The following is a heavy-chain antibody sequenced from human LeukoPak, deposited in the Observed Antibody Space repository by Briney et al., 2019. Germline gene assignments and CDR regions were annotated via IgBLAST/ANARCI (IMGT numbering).Heavy chain of an antibody. CDR3: AKDWASTTVITSAEYLQH. J-gene: IGHJ1*01. D-gene: IGHD4-23*01. CDR1: VFIFSNYA. CDR2: ISGSAGST. V-gene: IGHV3-23*01. Sequence: GGSLRLSCAASVFIFSNYAMSWVRPAPGKRLEWVSGISGSAGSTYYADSLKGRFTISRDNSKNTMYLQMNSLRAEDTAVYYCAKDWASTTVITSAEYLQHWGQGTLVTVSS.